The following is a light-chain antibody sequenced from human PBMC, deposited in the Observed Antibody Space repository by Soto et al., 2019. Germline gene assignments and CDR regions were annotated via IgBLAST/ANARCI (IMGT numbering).Light chain of an antibody. CDR3: QQYGYSSWT. CDR1: QSVDSNY. J-gene: IGKJ1*01. V-gene: IGKV3-20*01. Sequence: EIVLTQSPGTLSLSPGERATISCRSSQSVDSNYLAWYQQKPGQAPRILSFAASSRATGIPDRFSGSGSGTEFTLTISRLEPGDFAVYYCQQYGYSSWTFGQGTKVDIK. CDR2: AAS.